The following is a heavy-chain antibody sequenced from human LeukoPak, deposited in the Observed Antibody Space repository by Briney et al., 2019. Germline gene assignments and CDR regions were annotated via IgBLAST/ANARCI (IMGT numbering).Heavy chain of an antibody. V-gene: IGHV4-59*01. CDR3: AREPRAYYDILTGYSPGGAFDY. J-gene: IGHJ4*02. D-gene: IGHD3-9*01. CDR2: IYYSGST. CDR1: GGSISSYY. Sequence: SETLSLTCTVSGGSISSYYWSWIRQPPGKGLEWIGYIYYSGSTNYNPSLKSRVTISVDTSKNQFSLKLSSVTAADTAVYYCAREPRAYYDILTGYSPGGAFDYWGQGTLVTVSS.